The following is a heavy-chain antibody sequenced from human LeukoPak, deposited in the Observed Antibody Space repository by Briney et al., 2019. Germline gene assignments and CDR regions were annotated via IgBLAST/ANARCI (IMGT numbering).Heavy chain of an antibody. CDR1: GFTFSSYA. CDR3: AKGSSSWYDNWFDP. J-gene: IGHJ5*02. V-gene: IGHV3-23*01. D-gene: IGHD6-13*01. Sequence: GGSLRLSCAASGFTFSSYAMSWVRQAPGKGLEWVSAISGSGGSTYYADSVKGRFTISRDNSKNTLYLQMNSLRAEDMAVYYCAKGSSSWYDNWFDPWGQGTLVTVSS. CDR2: ISGSGGST.